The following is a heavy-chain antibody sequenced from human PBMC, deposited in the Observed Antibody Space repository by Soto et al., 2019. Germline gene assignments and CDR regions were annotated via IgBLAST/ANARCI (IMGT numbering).Heavy chain of an antibody. CDR2: INHSGST. CDR1: GGSFSGYY. Sequence: PSETLSLTCAVYGGSFSGYYWSWIRQPPGKGLEWIGEINHSGSTNYNPSLKSRVTISVDTSKNQFSLKLSSVTAADTAVYYCAREKRGYSYGYPNWFDPWGQGTLVTLSS. V-gene: IGHV4-34*01. CDR3: AREKRGYSYGYPNWFDP. D-gene: IGHD5-18*01. J-gene: IGHJ5*02.